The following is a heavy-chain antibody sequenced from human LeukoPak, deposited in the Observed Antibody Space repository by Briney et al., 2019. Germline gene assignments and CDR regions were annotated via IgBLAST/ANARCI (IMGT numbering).Heavy chain of an antibody. Sequence: PGGSLRLSCAASGFTFSDYSMNWVRQAPGKGLEWVSYISSGSSTIYYADSVKGRFTISRDNAKNSLYLQMNSLRAEDTAVYYCARDWIALDYWGQGTLVTVSS. D-gene: IGHD2-2*03. CDR2: ISSGSSTI. V-gene: IGHV3-48*04. CDR3: ARDWIALDY. J-gene: IGHJ4*02. CDR1: GFTFSDYS.